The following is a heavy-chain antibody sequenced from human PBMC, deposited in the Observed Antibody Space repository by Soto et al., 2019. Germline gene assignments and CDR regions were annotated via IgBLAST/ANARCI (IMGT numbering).Heavy chain of an antibody. CDR2: ISAYNGNT. Sequence: GASVKVSCKASGYTFTIYGISWVRQAPGQGLEWMGRISAYNGNTHYAQKLQGRVTMTTDTSTSTAYMELRSLRSDDTAVYYCVYASGSNINWFDPWGQGTLVTVSS. CDR3: VYASGSNINWFDP. CDR1: GYTFTIYG. V-gene: IGHV1-18*01. J-gene: IGHJ5*02. D-gene: IGHD3-10*01.